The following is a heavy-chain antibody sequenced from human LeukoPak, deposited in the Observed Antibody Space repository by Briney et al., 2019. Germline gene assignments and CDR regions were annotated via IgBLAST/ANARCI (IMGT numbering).Heavy chain of an antibody. CDR2: ISSSSSTI. V-gene: IGHV3-48*01. D-gene: IGHD6-19*01. CDR3: AREQQWLVYMDV. Sequence: PGGSLRLSCAASGFTFSSYSMNWVRQAPGKGLEWVSYISSSSSTIYYADSVKGRFTISRDNAENSLYLQMNSLRAEDTAVYYCAREQQWLVYMDVWGKGTTVTVSS. J-gene: IGHJ6*03. CDR1: GFTFSSYS.